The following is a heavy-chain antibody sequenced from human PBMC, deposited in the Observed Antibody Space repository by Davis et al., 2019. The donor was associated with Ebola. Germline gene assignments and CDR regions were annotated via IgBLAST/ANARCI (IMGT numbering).Heavy chain of an antibody. CDR1: GFTFSSYG. V-gene: IGHV3-33*01. D-gene: IGHD5-24*01. CDR2: IWYDGSNK. Sequence: GESLKISCAASGFTFSSYGMHWVRQAPGKGLEWVAVIWYDGSNKYYADSVKGRFTISRDNSKNTLYLQMNSLRAEDTAVYYCARDWGVGYNFHYWGQGTLVTVSS. CDR3: ARDWGVGYNFHY. J-gene: IGHJ4*02.